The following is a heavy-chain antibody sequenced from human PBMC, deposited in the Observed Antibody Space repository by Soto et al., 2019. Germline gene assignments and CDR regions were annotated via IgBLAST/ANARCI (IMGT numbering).Heavy chain of an antibody. CDR1: GGTFSSYA. V-gene: IGHV1-69*13. Sequence: SVKVSCKASGGTFSSYAISWVRQAPGQGLEWMGGIIPIFGTANYAQKLQGRVTITADESTSTAYMELSSLRSEDTAVYYCARSQVSKLELRYYYYYGMDVWGQGTTVTVSS. J-gene: IGHJ6*02. CDR3: ARSQVSKLELRYYYYYGMDV. D-gene: IGHD1-7*01. CDR2: IIPIFGTA.